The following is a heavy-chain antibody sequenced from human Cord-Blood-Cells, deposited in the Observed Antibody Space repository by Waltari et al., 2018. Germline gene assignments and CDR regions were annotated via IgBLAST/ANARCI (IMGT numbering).Heavy chain of an antibody. CDR2: IKQDGSEK. V-gene: IGHV3-7*01. Sequence: EVQLVESGGGLVQPGGSLRLSCAASGFTFSSYWMSWVRQAPGEGLEWVANIKQDGSEKYYVDSVKGRFTISRDNAKNSLYLQMNSLRAEDTAVYYCARADYDFWSGYYIDYWGQGTLVTVSS. CDR1: GFTFSSYW. J-gene: IGHJ4*02. D-gene: IGHD3-3*01. CDR3: ARADYDFWSGYYIDY.